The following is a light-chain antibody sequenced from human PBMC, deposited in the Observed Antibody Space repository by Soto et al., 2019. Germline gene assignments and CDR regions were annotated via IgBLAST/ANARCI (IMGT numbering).Light chain of an antibody. CDR1: QSVSSNN. CDR2: GAS. CDR3: QQYGRSPFT. J-gene: IGKJ3*01. Sequence: EIVLTQSPGTLSLSPGERATLSCRASQSVSSNNLAWYQQKPGQAPRVLIYGASTRATGIPERFSGSGSGTAFTLTIGRLEPEDFAVYYCQQYGRSPFTFGPGTTVDIK. V-gene: IGKV3-20*01.